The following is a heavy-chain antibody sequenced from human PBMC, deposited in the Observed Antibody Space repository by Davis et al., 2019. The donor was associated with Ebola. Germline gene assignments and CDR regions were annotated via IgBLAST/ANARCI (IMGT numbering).Heavy chain of an antibody. J-gene: IGHJ6*02. D-gene: IGHD6-25*01. CDR3: ARDRGMNFYFGLDV. CDR2: ISYSGST. CDR1: GASFSSGGYY. V-gene: IGHV4-31*03. Sequence: MPSETLSLTCTASGASFSSGGYYWSWIRQHPGKGLEWIGYISYSGSTNYNPSLETRVTISVDTSQNQFSLKLSSVTAADTAVYYCARDRGMNFYFGLDVWGQGTTVTVSS.